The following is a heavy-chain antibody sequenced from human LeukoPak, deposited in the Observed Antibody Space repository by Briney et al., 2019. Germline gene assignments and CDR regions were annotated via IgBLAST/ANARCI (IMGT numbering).Heavy chain of an antibody. CDR2: ISYDGSNK. D-gene: IGHD3-16*01. Sequence: GGSLRLSCAASGFTFSSYAMHWVRQAPGKGLEWVAVISYDGSNKYYADSVKGRFTISRDNSKNTLYLQMNSLRAEDTAVYYCARGGDFDYWAREPLVTVS. CDR3: ARGGDFDY. J-gene: IGHJ4*02. V-gene: IGHV3-30-3*01. CDR1: GFTFSSYA.